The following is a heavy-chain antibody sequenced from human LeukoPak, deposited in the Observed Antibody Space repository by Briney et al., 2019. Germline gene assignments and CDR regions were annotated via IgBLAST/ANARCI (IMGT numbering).Heavy chain of an antibody. Sequence: PGGSLRLSCAASGFTVSSSYMSWVRQAPGKGLEWVSVIYSGGFTYYADSVKGRFTISRDNSKNTLYLQMNSLRAEDTAVYYCAKDRGSSWGFDYWGQGTLVTVSS. CDR1: GFTVSSSY. CDR2: IYSGGFT. D-gene: IGHD6-13*01. CDR3: AKDRGSSWGFDY. V-gene: IGHV3-53*01. J-gene: IGHJ4*02.